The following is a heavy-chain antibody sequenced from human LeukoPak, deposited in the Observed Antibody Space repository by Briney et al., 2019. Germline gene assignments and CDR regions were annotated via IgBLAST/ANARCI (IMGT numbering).Heavy chain of an antibody. V-gene: IGHV3-49*03. D-gene: IGHD3-3*01. CDR2: IRSKAYGGTT. CDR3: TRGGLRFLEWLFPHYYYYYMDV. Sequence: GGSLRLSCTASGFTFGDYAMSWFRQAPGKGLEWVGFIRSKAYGGTTEYAASVKGRFTISRDDSKSIAYLQMNSLKTEDTAVYYCTRGGLRFLEWLFPHYYYYYMDVWGKGTTATVSS. J-gene: IGHJ6*03. CDR1: GFTFGDYA.